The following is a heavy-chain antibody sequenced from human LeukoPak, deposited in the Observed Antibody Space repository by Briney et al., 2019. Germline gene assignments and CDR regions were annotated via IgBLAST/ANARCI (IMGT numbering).Heavy chain of an antibody. CDR2: ISGSGGST. V-gene: IGHV3-23*01. D-gene: IGHD2-8*01. CDR1: GFTFSSYA. Sequence: GSLRLSCAASGFTFSSYAMSWVRQAPGKGLEWVSAISGSGGSTYYADSVKGRFTISRDNSKNTLYQQMNSLRAEDTAVYYCAKALLLYPAAFDIWGQGTMVTVSS. J-gene: IGHJ3*02. CDR3: AKALLLYPAAFDI.